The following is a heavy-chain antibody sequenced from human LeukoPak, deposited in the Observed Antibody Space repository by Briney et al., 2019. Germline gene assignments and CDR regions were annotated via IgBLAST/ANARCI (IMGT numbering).Heavy chain of an antibody. CDR1: GFTFNSNG. CDR2: ISPDGGEE. J-gene: IGHJ6*02. V-gene: IGHV3-30*18. D-gene: IGHD3-3*01. CDR3: TKDANTYYDFWSGYPHYYFGMDV. Sequence: GGSLRLSCAASGFTFNSNGLHWVRQAPGKGLEWVAVISPDGGEEIYGDPVKGRFTISRDNSKNTLYLQINNLRPEDTAVYFCTKDANTYYDFWSGYPHYYFGMDVWGQGTTVIVSS.